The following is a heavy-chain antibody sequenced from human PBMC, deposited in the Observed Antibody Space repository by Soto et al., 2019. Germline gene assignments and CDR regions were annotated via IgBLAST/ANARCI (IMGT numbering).Heavy chain of an antibody. CDR3: ARGAVMPDS. Sequence: EVQLLESGGGLEQPGGSLRLSCAASGFTFDSFAMTWVRQAPGKGLEWVSAISASGGSTFYADSVKGRFTISRDSSKNTLYLQMNSLRAEDTAGYYCARGAVMPDSWGQGTLVTVSS. CDR1: GFTFDSFA. D-gene: IGHD3-16*01. J-gene: IGHJ4*02. V-gene: IGHV3-23*01. CDR2: ISASGGST.